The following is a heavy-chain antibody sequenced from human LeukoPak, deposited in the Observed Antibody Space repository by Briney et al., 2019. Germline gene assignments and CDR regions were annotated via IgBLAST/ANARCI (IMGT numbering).Heavy chain of an antibody. CDR2: ISAYNGNK. CDR1: GYTFTSYG. CDR3: ARGIRAQDIVVVVAGTRGPDYYYGMDV. Sequence: ASVTVSCKASGYTFTSYGISWVRQAPGQGLEWMGWISAYNGNKNYAQKLQGRVTITTDTSTSTAYMELRSLRSDDTAVYYCARGIRAQDIVVVVAGTRGPDYYYGMDVWGQGTTVTVSS. D-gene: IGHD2-15*01. J-gene: IGHJ6*02. V-gene: IGHV1-18*01.